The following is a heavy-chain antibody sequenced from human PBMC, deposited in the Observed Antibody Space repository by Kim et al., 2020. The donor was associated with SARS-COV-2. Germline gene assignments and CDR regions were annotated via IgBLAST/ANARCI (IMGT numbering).Heavy chain of an antibody. Sequence: GGSLRLSCAASGFTFSSYAMSWVRQAPGKGLEWVSAISGSGSSTYYADSVKGRFTISRDNSKNTLYLQMNSLRAEDTAVYYCAKVRARLLGSYYYGMDVWGQGTTVTVSS. J-gene: IGHJ6*02. D-gene: IGHD2-8*02. CDR3: AKVRARLLGSYYYGMDV. CDR2: ISGSGSST. V-gene: IGHV3-23*01. CDR1: GFTFSSYA.